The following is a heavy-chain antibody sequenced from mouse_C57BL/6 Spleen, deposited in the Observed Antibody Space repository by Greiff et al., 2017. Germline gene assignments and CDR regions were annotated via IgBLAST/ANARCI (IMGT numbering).Heavy chain of an antibody. D-gene: IGHD4-1*01. CDR3: VGQGGTGYFDY. CDR1: GFSFNTYA. V-gene: IGHV10-1*01. Sequence: EVQLQESGGGLVQPKGSLKLSCAASGFSFNTYAMNWVRQAPGKGLEWVARIRSKSNNYATYYADSVKDRFTISRDDSESMLYLQMNNLKAEDTAMYYGVGQGGTGYFDYWGQGTTLTVSS. J-gene: IGHJ2*01. CDR2: IRSKSNNYAT.